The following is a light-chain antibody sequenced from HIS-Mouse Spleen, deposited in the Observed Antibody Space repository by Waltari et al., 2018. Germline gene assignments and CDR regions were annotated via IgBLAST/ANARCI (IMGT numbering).Light chain of an antibody. Sequence: DIEITQSPSDQSVSVGERVTLTCRSSQGISNYLAWFQQKPGKVPKRLIYAASSWQSGVPSRFSGSGSGTEFTLTISSLQPEDFATYYCLQHNSYPLTFGGGTKVEIK. CDR1: QGISNY. CDR2: AAS. CDR3: LQHNSYPLT. J-gene: IGKJ4*01. V-gene: IGKV1-17*03.